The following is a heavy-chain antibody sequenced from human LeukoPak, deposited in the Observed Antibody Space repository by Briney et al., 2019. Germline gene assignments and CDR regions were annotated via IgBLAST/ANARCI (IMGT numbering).Heavy chain of an antibody. CDR2: IKQDGREK. D-gene: IGHD2-2*01. Sequence: GGSLSLSCAASGFTFSSYWMSGVRQAPGKGLEWVANIKQDGREKYYVGSVKGRFTISRDNAKNSLYLQMNSLRAEDTAVYYCARDQKVVVPAAFDYWGQGTLVTVSS. CDR1: GFTFSSYW. J-gene: IGHJ4*02. CDR3: ARDQKVVVPAAFDY. V-gene: IGHV3-7*01.